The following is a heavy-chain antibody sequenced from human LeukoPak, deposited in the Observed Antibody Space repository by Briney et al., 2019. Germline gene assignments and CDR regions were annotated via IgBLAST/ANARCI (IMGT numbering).Heavy chain of an antibody. CDR2: ITSDSSTI. D-gene: IGHD2-8*02. J-gene: IGHJ6*03. Sequence: PGGSLRLSCAASGLSFNSYNMNWVRQAPGKGLEWISYITSDSSTIYYADSVKGRFTISRDNAESSLYLQMDSLRAEDTAVYYCARGPLLGYYYYHMDVWGEGTTVTVSS. V-gene: IGHV3-48*01. CDR3: ARGPLLGYYYYHMDV. CDR1: GLSFNSYN.